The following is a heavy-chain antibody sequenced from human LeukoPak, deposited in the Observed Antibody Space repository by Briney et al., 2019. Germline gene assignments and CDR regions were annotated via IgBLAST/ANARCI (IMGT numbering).Heavy chain of an antibody. D-gene: IGHD2-8*01. J-gene: IGHJ5*02. V-gene: IGHV1-18*01. CDR3: ARDWPLYCTNGVCYTGWFDP. CDR1: GYTFTSYG. Sequence: ASVKVSCKASGYTFTSYGISWVRQAPGQGLEWMGWISAYNGNTNYAQKLQGRVTMTTDTSTSTAYMELRGLRSDDTAVYYCARDWPLYCTNGVCYTGWFDPWGQGTLVTVSS. CDR2: ISAYNGNT.